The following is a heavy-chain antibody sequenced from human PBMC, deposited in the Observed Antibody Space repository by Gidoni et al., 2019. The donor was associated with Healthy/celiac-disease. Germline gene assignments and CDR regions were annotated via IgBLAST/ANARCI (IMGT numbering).Heavy chain of an antibody. V-gene: IGHV3-23*01. CDR2: ISGSGGST. CDR3: AKDIAGAITMTLDY. CDR1: GFTFSSYA. J-gene: IGHJ4*02. Sequence: EVQLLESGRGLVQPGGSLRLSCAASGFTFSSYAMSWVRQAPGKGLEWVSAISGSGGSTYYADSVKGRFTISRDNSKNTLYLQMNSLRAEDTALYYCAKDIAGAITMTLDYWGQGTLVTVSS. D-gene: IGHD3-22*01.